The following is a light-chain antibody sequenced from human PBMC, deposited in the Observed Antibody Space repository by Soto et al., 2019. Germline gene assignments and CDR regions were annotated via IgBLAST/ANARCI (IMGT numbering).Light chain of an antibody. J-gene: IGLJ2*01. Sequence: QPVLTQSSSASASLGSSVKLTCTLSSGHSSYIIAWHQQQTGKDPRFLMTVEGSGNYNKGSGVPDRVSGSSAGADRYLNIANLQSEDEATYYCDTWETNTQVFGGGTKQTVL. CDR1: SGHSSYI. CDR2: VEGSGNY. CDR3: DTWETNTQV. V-gene: IGLV4-60*03.